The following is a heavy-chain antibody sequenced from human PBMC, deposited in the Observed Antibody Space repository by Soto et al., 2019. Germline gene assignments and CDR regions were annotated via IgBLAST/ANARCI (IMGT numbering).Heavy chain of an antibody. CDR2: ISSSGSTI. CDR1: GFTFSSYE. V-gene: IGHV3-48*03. J-gene: IGHJ4*02. CDR3: ARLSSSWYESWDY. D-gene: IGHD6-13*01. Sequence: GGSLRLSCAASGFTFSSYEMNWVRQAPGKGLEWVSYISSSGSTIYYADSVKGRFTISRDNAKNSLYLQMNSLRAEDTAGYYCARLSSSWYESWDYWGQGTLVTVSS.